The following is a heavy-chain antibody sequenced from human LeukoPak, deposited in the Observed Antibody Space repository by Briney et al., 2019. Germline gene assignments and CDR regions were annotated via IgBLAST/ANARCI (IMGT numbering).Heavy chain of an antibody. CDR3: ARVSEGYCSSTSCYRDYYYMDV. J-gene: IGHJ6*03. CDR2: IYYSGST. D-gene: IGHD2-2*01. V-gene: IGHV4-59*01. Sequence: SETLSLTCTVSGGSISSYYWSWIRQPPGKGLEWIGYIYYSGSTNYNPSLKSRVTISVDTSKNQFSLKLSSVTAADTAVYYCARVSEGYCSSTSCYRDYYYMDVWGKGTTVTVSS. CDR1: GGSISSYY.